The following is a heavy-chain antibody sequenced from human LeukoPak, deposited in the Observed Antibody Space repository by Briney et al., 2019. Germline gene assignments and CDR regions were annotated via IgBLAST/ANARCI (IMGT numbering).Heavy chain of an antibody. CDR3: ARYSSSSKFDY. Sequence: SEPRSLPCNVSGGSIRNYFWSWIRQPAGKGRGWIGRIYSSGSTDYNPSLKSGVTISVDTSKNQFSLKLTSVTAADTAVYYCARYSSSSKFDYWGQGNLVTVSS. CDR1: GGSIRNYF. D-gene: IGHD6-6*01. J-gene: IGHJ4*02. CDR2: IYSSGST. V-gene: IGHV4-4*07.